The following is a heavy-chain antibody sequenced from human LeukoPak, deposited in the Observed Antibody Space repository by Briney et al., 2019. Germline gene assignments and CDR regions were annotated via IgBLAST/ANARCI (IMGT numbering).Heavy chain of an antibody. J-gene: IGHJ4*02. D-gene: IGHD6-13*01. Sequence: PGGSLRLSCAASGFPFNAYWRTWVRQAPGKGLEWVANIRQDGDTKYYVDSVKGRFTISRDNAMNSLYLQMNGLRAEDTAIYYCARSLPYGTTWYGRSDFWGQGTLVTVSS. V-gene: IGHV3-7*03. CDR1: GFPFNAYW. CDR3: ARSLPYGTTWYGRSDF. CDR2: IRQDGDTK.